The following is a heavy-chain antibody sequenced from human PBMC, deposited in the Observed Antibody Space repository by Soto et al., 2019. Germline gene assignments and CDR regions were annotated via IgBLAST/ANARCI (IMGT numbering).Heavy chain of an antibody. CDR1: GFTFDDYA. CDR2: ISWNSGSI. CDR3: AKDTADYGDYRGDLDY. D-gene: IGHD4-17*01. V-gene: IGHV3-9*01. J-gene: IGHJ4*02. Sequence: EVQLVESGGGLVQPGRSLRLSCAASGFTFDDYAMHWVRQAPGKGLEWVSGISWNSGSIGYADSVKGRFTISRDNAKNSLYLQMNSLRAEDTALYYCAKDTADYGDYRGDLDYWGQGTLVTVSS.